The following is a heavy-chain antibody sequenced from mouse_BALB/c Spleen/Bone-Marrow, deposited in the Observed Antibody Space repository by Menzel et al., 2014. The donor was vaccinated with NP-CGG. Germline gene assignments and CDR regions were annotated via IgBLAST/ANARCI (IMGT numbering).Heavy chain of an antibody. Sequence: EVKLVESGGGLVKPGGSLKLSCAASGFTFSSYVMSWVRQTPEKRLEWVATISSGGSYTYYPDSVKGRFTISRDNAKNTLYLQMSSLRSEDTAMYYCARHITTVVADYWGQGTTLTVSS. CDR1: GFTFSSYV. J-gene: IGHJ2*01. CDR3: ARHITTVVADY. V-gene: IGHV5-9-3*01. CDR2: ISSGGSYT. D-gene: IGHD1-1*01.